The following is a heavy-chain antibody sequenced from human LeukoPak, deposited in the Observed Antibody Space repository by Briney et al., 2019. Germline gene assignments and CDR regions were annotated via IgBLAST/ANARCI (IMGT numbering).Heavy chain of an antibody. CDR1: GYSFTNYW. Sequence: GESLKISCQTSGYSFTNYWIGWVRQMPGKGLEWMGIIYPGDSDTRYSPSFQGQVTISADKSISTAYLQWSSLKASDTAMYYCARRIAAAGTYYGMDVWGQGTTVTVSS. D-gene: IGHD6-13*01. CDR2: IYPGDSDT. V-gene: IGHV5-51*01. J-gene: IGHJ6*02. CDR3: ARRIAAAGTYYGMDV.